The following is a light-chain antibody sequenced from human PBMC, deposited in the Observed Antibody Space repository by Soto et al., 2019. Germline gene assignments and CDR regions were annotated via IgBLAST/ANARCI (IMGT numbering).Light chain of an antibody. Sequence: SVLTQPPSASGTPGQRVPLSCSGGFSHIGITDVHWYRQIPGTAPPVLIYDTDQRPSGVPDRFSGSRSGTSASLTISELQSEDEADYHCAAWDDSLKGPAFGGGTKLTVL. J-gene: IGLJ2*01. CDR1: FSHIGITD. CDR2: DTD. CDR3: AAWDDSLKGPA. V-gene: IGLV1-44*01.